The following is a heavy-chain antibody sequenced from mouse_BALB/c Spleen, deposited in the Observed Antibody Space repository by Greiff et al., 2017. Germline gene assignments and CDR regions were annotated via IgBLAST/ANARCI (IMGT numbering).Heavy chain of an antibody. CDR1: GYTFTNYW. V-gene: IGHV1-63*02. Sequence: QVQLQQSGAELVRPGTSVKISCKASGYTFTNYWLGWVKQRPGHGLEWIGDIYPGGGYTNYNEKFKGKATLTADTSSSTAYMQLSSLTSEDSAVYFCATPSLFYYGTTGGYFDYWGQGTTLTVSS. CDR3: ATPSLFYYGTTGGYFDY. CDR2: IYPGGGYT. D-gene: IGHD1-1*02. J-gene: IGHJ2*01.